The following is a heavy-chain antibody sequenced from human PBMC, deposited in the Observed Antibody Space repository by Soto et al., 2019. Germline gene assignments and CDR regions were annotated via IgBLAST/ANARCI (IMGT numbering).Heavy chain of an antibody. CDR1: GGSISSSNW. Sequence: SETLSLTCAVSGGSISSSNWWSWVHQPPGKGLEWIGEIYHSGSTNYNPSLKSRVTISVDKSKNQFSLKLSSVTAADTAVYYCARMLWGVVPAAGSYNWFDPWGQGTLVTVSS. J-gene: IGHJ5*02. V-gene: IGHV4-4*02. CDR3: ARMLWGVVPAAGSYNWFDP. CDR2: IYHSGST. D-gene: IGHD2-2*01.